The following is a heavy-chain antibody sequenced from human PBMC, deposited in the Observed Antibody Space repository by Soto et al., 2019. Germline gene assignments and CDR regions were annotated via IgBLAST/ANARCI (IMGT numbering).Heavy chain of an antibody. CDR3: AKSQYSSSSLGSFDY. V-gene: IGHV3-23*01. J-gene: IGHJ4*02. D-gene: IGHD6-6*01. CDR2: ISGSGGST. CDR1: GFTFSSYA. Sequence: GGSLRLSCAASGFTFSSYAMSWVRQAPGKGLEWVSAISGSGGSTYYAASVKGRFTISRDNPKNTLYLQMNSPRAEETAVYYCAKSQYSSSSLGSFDYWGQGTLVTVSS.